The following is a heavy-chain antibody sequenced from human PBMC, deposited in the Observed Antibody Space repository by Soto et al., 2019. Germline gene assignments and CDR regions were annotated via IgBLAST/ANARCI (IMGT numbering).Heavy chain of an antibody. CDR2: MNPNSGNT. D-gene: IGHD2-2*01. CDR3: AREAAALGNDY. Sequence: GASVKVSCKASGYSFISYDINCVRQATGQGLEWMGWMNPNSGNTGYAQKFQGRVTMTRNTSISTAYTELSSLRSEDTAVYYCAREAAALGNDYWGQGTLVTVSS. CDR1: GYSFISYD. V-gene: IGHV1-8*01. J-gene: IGHJ4*02.